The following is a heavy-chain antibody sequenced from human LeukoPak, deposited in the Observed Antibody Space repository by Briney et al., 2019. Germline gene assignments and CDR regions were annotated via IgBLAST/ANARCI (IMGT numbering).Heavy chain of an antibody. D-gene: IGHD2-8*01. CDR1: GFTFSSYA. CDR3: AQTRMSYYYYGMDV. J-gene: IGHJ6*02. V-gene: IGHV3-23*01. Sequence: GGSLRLSCAASGFTFSSYAMTWVRQAPGKGLEGFSAISGSGGSTYYADSVKGRFTISRDNSKNMMYLQMNSLRAEDTAVYYCAQTRMSYYYYGMDVWGQGTTVTVSS. CDR2: ISGSGGST.